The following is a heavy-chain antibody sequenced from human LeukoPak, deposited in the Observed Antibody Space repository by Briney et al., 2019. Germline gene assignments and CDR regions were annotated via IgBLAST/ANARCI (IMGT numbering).Heavy chain of an antibody. J-gene: IGHJ5*02. V-gene: IGHV4-34*01. CDR3: ARALYCSSTSCYSENWFDP. CDR1: GGSFSGYY. D-gene: IGHD2-2*02. CDR2: SNHSGST. Sequence: SETLSLTCAVYGGSFSGYYWSWIRQPPGKGLEWIGESNHSGSTNYNPSLKSRVTISVDRSKNQFSLKLSSVTAADTAVYYCARALYCSSTSCYSENWFDPWGQGTLVTVSS.